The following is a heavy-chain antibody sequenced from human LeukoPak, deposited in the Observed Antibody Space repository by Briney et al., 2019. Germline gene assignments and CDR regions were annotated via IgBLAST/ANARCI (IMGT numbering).Heavy chain of an antibody. J-gene: IGHJ6*03. V-gene: IGHV3-48*01. D-gene: IGHD6-19*01. Sequence: GGSLRLSCAASGFTFSSYSMNWVRQAPGKGLEWVSYISSSSSTIYYADSVKGRFTISRDNAKNSLYLQMNSLRAEDTAVYYCTRDWGSGWPRYYYYMDVWGKGTTVTVSS. CDR3: TRDWGSGWPRYYYYMDV. CDR2: ISSSSSTI. CDR1: GFTFSSYS.